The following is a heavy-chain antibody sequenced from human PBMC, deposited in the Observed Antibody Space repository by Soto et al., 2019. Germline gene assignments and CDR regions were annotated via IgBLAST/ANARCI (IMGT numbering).Heavy chain of an antibody. V-gene: IGHV3-23*01. CDR1: GFTFSTYA. J-gene: IGHJ6*02. CDR2: ISGSGGRI. CDR3: VKGYWKGDV. D-gene: IGHD1-1*01. Sequence: EVQLLESGGGLVQPGGSLRLSCAASGFTFSTYAMNWVRQAPGNGLEWVSAISGSGGRIHYADSVKGRFTISRDNAKNTLYLQMNSLRDVDTAVYHCVKGYWKGDVWGQGTTVTVSS.